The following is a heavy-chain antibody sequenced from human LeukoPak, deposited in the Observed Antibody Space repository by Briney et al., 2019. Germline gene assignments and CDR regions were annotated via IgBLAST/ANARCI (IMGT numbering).Heavy chain of an antibody. CDR2: IYRSGST. J-gene: IGHJ3*02. Sequence: SETLSLTCTVSGGSISSYYWSWIRQPAGKGLEWIGRIYRSGSTNYNPSLKSRVTISVDTSKNQFSLKLSSVTAADTAVYYCARVLITMVRGVIITSFATDAFDIWGQGTMVTVSS. V-gene: IGHV4-4*07. CDR1: GGSISSYY. CDR3: ARVLITMVRGVIITSFATDAFDI. D-gene: IGHD3-10*01.